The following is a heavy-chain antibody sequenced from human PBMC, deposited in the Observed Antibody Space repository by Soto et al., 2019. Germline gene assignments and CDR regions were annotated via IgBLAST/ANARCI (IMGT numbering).Heavy chain of an antibody. CDR3: ARVDRYEWYSSSWYRGFAWFDP. D-gene: IGHD6-13*01. V-gene: IGHV3-21*01. J-gene: IGHJ5*02. Sequence: GGALSLSCAASGFTFSSYSMNWVSQAPGKGLEWVSSISSSSSYIYYADSVKGRFTISRDNAKNSLYLQMNSLRAEDTAVYYCARVDRYEWYSSSWYRGFAWFDPWGQGTLVNVSS. CDR2: ISSSSSYI. CDR1: GFTFSSYS.